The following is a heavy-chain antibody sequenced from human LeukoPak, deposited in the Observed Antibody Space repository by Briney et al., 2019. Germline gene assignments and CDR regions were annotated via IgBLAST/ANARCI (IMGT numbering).Heavy chain of an antibody. V-gene: IGHV4-59*08. CDR2: IYYSGST. Sequence: PSGTLSLTCTVSGGSISSYYWSWIRQPPGKGLEWIGYIYYSGSTNYNPSLKSRVTISVDTSKNQFSLKLSSVTAADTAVYYCARQKGLDFWSGYYDGDYYYYYGMDVWSQGTTVTVSS. CDR1: GGSISSYY. D-gene: IGHD3-3*01. CDR3: ARQKGLDFWSGYYDGDYYYYYGMDV. J-gene: IGHJ6*02.